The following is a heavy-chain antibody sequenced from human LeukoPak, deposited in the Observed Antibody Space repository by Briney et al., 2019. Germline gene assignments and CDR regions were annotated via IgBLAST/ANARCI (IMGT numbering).Heavy chain of an antibody. CDR1: GFTFSYVY. CDR2: IYSGGST. CDR3: ARGLGYCTSTTCLLPFDY. Sequence: GGSLRLSCAASGFTFSYVYMTWIRQAPGKGLECVSVIYSGGSTYYADSVKGRFTVSRDNSKNTLYLQMNSLRAEDTAMYYCARGLGYCTSTTCLLPFDYWGQGTLVTVSS. D-gene: IGHD2-2*01. J-gene: IGHJ4*02. V-gene: IGHV3-53*01.